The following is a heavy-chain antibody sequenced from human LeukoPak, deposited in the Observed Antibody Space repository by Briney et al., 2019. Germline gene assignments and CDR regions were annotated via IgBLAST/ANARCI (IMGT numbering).Heavy chain of an antibody. CDR1: GYTFTGYY. J-gene: IGHJ4*02. CDR2: INPNSGGT. CDR3: AREGGSYFVYFDY. V-gene: IGHV1-2*02. D-gene: IGHD1-26*01. Sequence: ASVKVSCKASGYTFTGYYMHWVRQAPGQGLEWMGWINPNSGGTNYAQKFQGRVTMTRDTSISTAYMELSRLRSDDTAVYYCAREGGSYFVYFDYWGQGTLVTVSS.